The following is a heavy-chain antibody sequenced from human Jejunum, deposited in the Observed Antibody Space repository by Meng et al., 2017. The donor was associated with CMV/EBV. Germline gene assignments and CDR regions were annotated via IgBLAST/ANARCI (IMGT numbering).Heavy chain of an antibody. D-gene: IGHD1-26*01. V-gene: IGHV3-15*01. J-gene: IGHJ4*02. CDR3: ATGERQWQLLFDC. CDR2: IKSYGDGGLT. Sequence: LAFPKAWMSWVRQTPGKGLEWVGRIKSYGDGGLTDYATRVKGRFTISRDDSENTLYLHMNSLDVEDTGVYYCATGERQWQLLFDCWGQGTLVTVSS. CDR1: LAFPKAW.